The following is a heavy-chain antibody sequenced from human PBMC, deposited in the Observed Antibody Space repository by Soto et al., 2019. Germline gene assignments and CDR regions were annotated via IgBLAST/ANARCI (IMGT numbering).Heavy chain of an antibody. Sequence: ASVKVSCKVSGYTLTELSMHWVRLAPGKGLEWMGGFDPEDGETIYAQKFQGRVTMTEDTSTDTAYMELSSLRSEDTAVYYCATRTLGYCSGGSCHNYWGQGTLVTVSS. D-gene: IGHD2-15*01. CDR1: GYTLTELS. CDR3: ATRTLGYCSGGSCHNY. V-gene: IGHV1-24*01. J-gene: IGHJ4*02. CDR2: FDPEDGET.